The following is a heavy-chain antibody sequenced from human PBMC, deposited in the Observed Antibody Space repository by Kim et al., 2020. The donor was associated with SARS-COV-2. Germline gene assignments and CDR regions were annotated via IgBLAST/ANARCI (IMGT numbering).Heavy chain of an antibody. J-gene: IGHJ4*02. CDR3: ARVGAYGAHFDY. V-gene: IGHV3-21*01. Sequence: YYADSVKGRFTISRDNAKNSLYLQMNSLRAEDTAVYYCARVGAYGAHFDYWGRGTLVTVSS. D-gene: IGHD4-17*01.